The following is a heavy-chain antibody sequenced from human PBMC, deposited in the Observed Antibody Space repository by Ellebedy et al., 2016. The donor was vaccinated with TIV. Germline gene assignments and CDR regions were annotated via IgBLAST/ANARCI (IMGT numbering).Heavy chain of an antibody. CDR3: ARIFVSTIFGVGIYSYHDMDV. CDR2: IFSNDEK. D-gene: IGHD3-3*01. Sequence: SGPTLVKPTETLTLTCTVSGFSLSNARMGVSWIRQPPGKALEWLAHIFSNDEKSYSTSLKSRLTISKDTSKSQVVLTMINMDPVDTATYYCARIFVSTIFGVGIYSYHDMDVWGQGTTVSVSS. J-gene: IGHJ6*02. V-gene: IGHV2-26*01. CDR1: GFSLSNARMG.